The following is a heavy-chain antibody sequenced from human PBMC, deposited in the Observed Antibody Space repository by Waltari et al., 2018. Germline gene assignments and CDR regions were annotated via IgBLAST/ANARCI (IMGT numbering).Heavy chain of an antibody. V-gene: IGHV1-2*02. D-gene: IGHD6-13*01. Sequence: QVQLVQSGAEVKKPGASVKVSCKASGYPFTGYYMHWVRPAPGQGLEWMGWINPNSGGTNYAQKFQGRVTMTRDTSISTAYMELSRLRSDDTAVYYCARASQWQQLVFRDYWGQGTLVTVSS. CDR3: ARASQWQQLVFRDY. CDR2: INPNSGGT. J-gene: IGHJ4*02. CDR1: GYPFTGYY.